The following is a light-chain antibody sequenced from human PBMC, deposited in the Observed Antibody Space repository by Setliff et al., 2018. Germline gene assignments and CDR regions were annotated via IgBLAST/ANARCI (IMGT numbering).Light chain of an antibody. CDR1: SCDVGAYDL. CDR2: DVS. CDR3: LSYTSKSTHAL. Sequence: QSALTQPASVSGSPGQSITIPCSGTSCDVGAYDLVSWYKQRPGKAPKLIISDVSNRPSGVSDRFSGSKSGNTASLTISGLQAEDEADYYCLSYTSKSTHALFAGGTKVT. V-gene: IGLV2-14*03. J-gene: IGLJ2*01.